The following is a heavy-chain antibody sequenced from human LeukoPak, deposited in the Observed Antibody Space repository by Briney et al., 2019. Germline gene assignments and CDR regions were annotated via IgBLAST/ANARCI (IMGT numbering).Heavy chain of an antibody. CDR3: ARGWDFWSGYHPAYFDY. D-gene: IGHD3-3*01. CDR2: IKQDGSEK. CDR1: GFTFSSYW. Sequence: GGSLRLSCAASGFTFSSYWMSWVRQAPGKGLEWVANIKQDGSEKYYVDSVKGRFTISRDNAKNSLYLQMNSPRAEDTAVYYCARGWDFWSGYHPAYFDYWGQGTLVTVSS. J-gene: IGHJ4*02. V-gene: IGHV3-7*01.